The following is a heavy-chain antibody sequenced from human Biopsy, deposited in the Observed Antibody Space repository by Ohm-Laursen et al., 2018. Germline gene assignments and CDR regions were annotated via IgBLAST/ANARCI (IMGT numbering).Heavy chain of an antibody. Sequence: SETLSLTCSVSGGSLNNHYWSWIRQSPGKGLEWLAYIYSSGRTNYNPSLKSRIIVSVDTSTNQLSLKVTSVTATDTAMYYCARHDRSGYWGLDYWGQGALVTVSA. D-gene: IGHD3-22*01. J-gene: IGHJ4*02. CDR2: IYSSGRT. V-gene: IGHV4-4*08. CDR3: ARHDRSGYWGLDY. CDR1: GGSLNNHY.